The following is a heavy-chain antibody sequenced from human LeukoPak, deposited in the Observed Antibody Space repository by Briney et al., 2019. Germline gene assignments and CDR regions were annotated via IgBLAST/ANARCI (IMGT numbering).Heavy chain of an antibody. V-gene: IGHV3-74*01. CDR2: INSDGSTT. Sequence: PGGCLRLSRAPSRLTFSRYWLHWVGQAAGKELVWVSRINSDGSTTTYADSVTGRFAASRDDAKNTQYLQMNSLRAEDTAVYYCARVSTGAWYFDLWGRGTLVTVSS. D-gene: IGHD7-27*01. CDR3: ARVSTGAWYFDL. J-gene: IGHJ2*01. CDR1: RLTFSRYW.